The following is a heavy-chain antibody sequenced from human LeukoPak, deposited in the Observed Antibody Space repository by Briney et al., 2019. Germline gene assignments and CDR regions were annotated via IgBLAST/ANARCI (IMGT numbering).Heavy chain of an antibody. CDR1: GFTFSSYS. D-gene: IGHD6-13*01. CDR2: ISSSSYI. Sequence: GGSLRLSCAASGFTFSSYSMNWVRLAPGKGLEWVSSISSSSYIYYADSVKGRFTISRDNAKNSLYLQMNSLRADDAAVYYCARASSKQLAGYLPDGFDIWGQGTMVTVSS. J-gene: IGHJ3*02. CDR3: ARASSKQLAGYLPDGFDI. V-gene: IGHV3-21*01.